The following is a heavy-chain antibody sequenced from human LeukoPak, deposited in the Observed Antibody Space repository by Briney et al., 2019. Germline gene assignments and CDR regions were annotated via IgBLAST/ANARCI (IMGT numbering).Heavy chain of an antibody. CDR1: GGTFSSYA. V-gene: IGHV1-69*13. J-gene: IGHJ3*02. CDR2: IIPIFGTA. Sequence: SVKVSCKASGGTFSSYAISWVRQAPGQGLEWMGGIIPIFGTANYAQKFQGRVTIAADESTSTAYMELSSLRSEDTAVYYCASTTGTPYDSFDIWGQGTMVTVSS. D-gene: IGHD1-1*01. CDR3: ASTTGTPYDSFDI.